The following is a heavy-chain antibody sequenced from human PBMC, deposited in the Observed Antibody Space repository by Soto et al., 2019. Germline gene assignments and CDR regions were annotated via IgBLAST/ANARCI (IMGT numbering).Heavy chain of an antibody. CDR2: ISSNGGST. D-gene: IGHD2-15*01. CDR3: VNLGELPTTKYYYYGMDV. CDR1: GFTFSSYA. V-gene: IGHV3-64D*08. J-gene: IGHJ6*02. Sequence: GGSLRLSCSASGFTFSSYAMHWVRQAPGKGLEYVSAISSNGGSTYYADSVKGRFTISRDNSKNTLYLQMSSLRAEDTAVYYCVNLGELPTTKYYYYGMDVWGQGTTVTVSS.